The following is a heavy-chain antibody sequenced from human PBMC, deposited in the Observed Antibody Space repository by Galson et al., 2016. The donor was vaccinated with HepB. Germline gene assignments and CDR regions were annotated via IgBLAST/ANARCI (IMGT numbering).Heavy chain of an antibody. CDR1: GFTFTAYG. V-gene: IGHV1-18*01. Sequence: SCKASGFTFTAYGISWVRQAPGQGLEWMGWINAYNGNTNYAQSFQGRVTMTTDTSTGTAYMELWNLRSDDTALYYCARVLGGYDVYPWGQGTLVTVSS. D-gene: IGHD5-12*01. CDR2: INAYNGNT. J-gene: IGHJ5*02. CDR3: ARVLGGYDVYP.